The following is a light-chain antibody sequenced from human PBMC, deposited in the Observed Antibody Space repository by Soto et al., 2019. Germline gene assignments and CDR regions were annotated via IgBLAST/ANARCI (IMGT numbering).Light chain of an antibody. Sequence: QSVLTQPASVSGSPGQSITISCSGTSSDVGGYNYVSWCQQHPGKAPKLMIYDVSNRPSGVSNRFSGSKSGSTASLTISGLQAEDEADYYCSSYTSSSTVVFGGGTKLTVL. V-gene: IGLV2-14*01. CDR3: SSYTSSSTVV. CDR2: DVS. J-gene: IGLJ2*01. CDR1: SSDVGGYNY.